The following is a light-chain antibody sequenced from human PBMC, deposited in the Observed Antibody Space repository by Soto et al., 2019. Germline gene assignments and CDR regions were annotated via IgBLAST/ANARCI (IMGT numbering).Light chain of an antibody. Sequence: QSVLTQPASVSGSPGQSITISCTGTSSDIGAYNYVSWYQQHPGKAPKLIIYEVSYRPSGISNRFSGSKSGNTASLTISGLQAEEEADYYCSSYTSNRARVFGGGTKLTVL. CDR2: EVS. J-gene: IGLJ2*01. V-gene: IGLV2-14*01. CDR3: SSYTSNRARV. CDR1: SSDIGAYNY.